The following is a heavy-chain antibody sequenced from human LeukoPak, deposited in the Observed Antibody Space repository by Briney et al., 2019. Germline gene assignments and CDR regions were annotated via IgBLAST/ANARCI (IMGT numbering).Heavy chain of an antibody. CDR3: ARDSLRFLEWLNYYYYGMDV. CDR2: ISSSSSYI. J-gene: IGHJ6*02. D-gene: IGHD3-3*01. CDR1: GFTFSSYS. Sequence: PGGSLRLSCAASGFTFSSYSMNWVRQAPGEGLEWVSSISSSSSYIYYADSVKGRFTISRDNAKNSLYLQMNSLRAEDTAVYYCARDSLRFLEWLNYYYYGMDVWGQGTTVTVSS. V-gene: IGHV3-21*01.